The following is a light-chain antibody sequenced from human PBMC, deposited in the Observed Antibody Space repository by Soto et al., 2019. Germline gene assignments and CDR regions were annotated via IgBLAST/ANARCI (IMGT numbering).Light chain of an antibody. V-gene: IGLV2-23*02. CDR3: SSYAGSRTYVI. J-gene: IGLJ2*01. CDR2: EVS. Sequence: QSALTQPASVSGSPGQSITISCNGASSDVGSYNLVSWYQQHPGKAPKLMIFEVSQRPSGVSNRFSGSKSGNTASLTISGLQAADEADYYCSSYAGSRTYVIFGGGTKLTVL. CDR1: SSDVGSYNL.